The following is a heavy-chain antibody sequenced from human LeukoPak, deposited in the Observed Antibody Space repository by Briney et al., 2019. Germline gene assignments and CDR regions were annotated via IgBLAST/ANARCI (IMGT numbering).Heavy chain of an antibody. V-gene: IGHV3-23*01. CDR3: AKGGSSGYYLFDY. D-gene: IGHD6-19*01. Sequence: GGSLRLSCAASGFPFSTYAMSWLRPAPGKGLEWVLSISVSGDGTYYADFVKGRFPISRDNSKNTLYLQMNSLRAEDTAVYYCAKGGSSGYYLFDYWGQGTLVTVSS. J-gene: IGHJ4*02. CDR2: ISVSGDGT. CDR1: GFPFSTYA.